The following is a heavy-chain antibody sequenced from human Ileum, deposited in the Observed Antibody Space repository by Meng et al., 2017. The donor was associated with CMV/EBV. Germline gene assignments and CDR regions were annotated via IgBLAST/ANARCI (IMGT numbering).Heavy chain of an antibody. Sequence: QMQGSRWSPVQSSQTLSLPRTCSGGSIGSVSNYWSWMRQPAGKGLEWIGRIYISGSTNYNPSLKSRVTISVDTSKNQFSLKLSSVTAADTAVYYCGRDPPADGYYPTWDWGQGTLVTVSS. CDR3: GRDPPADGYYPTWD. V-gene: IGHV4-61*02. CDR2: IYISGST. CDR1: GGSIGSVSNY. J-gene: IGHJ4*02. D-gene: IGHD5-24*01.